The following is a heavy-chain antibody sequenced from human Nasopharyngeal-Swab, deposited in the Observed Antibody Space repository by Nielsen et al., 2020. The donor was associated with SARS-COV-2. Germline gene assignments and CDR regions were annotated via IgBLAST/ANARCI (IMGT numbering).Heavy chain of an antibody. Sequence: LSLTCAVSGDSISSSNWWSWVRQPPGKGLEWVAVISYDGSNKYYADSVKGRFTISRDNSKNTLYLQMNSLRAEDTAVYYCAKDYYDSSGYLEYYFDYWGQGTLVTVSS. J-gene: IGHJ4*02. V-gene: IGHV3-30*18. D-gene: IGHD3-22*01. CDR2: ISYDGSNK. CDR1: GDSISSSN. CDR3: AKDYYDSSGYLEYYFDY.